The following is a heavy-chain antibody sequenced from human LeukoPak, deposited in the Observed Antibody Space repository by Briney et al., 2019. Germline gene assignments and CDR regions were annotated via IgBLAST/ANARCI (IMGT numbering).Heavy chain of an antibody. CDR3: ARTTSSWYVGTYYYFDY. V-gene: IGHV1-69*13. CDR2: IIPIFGTA. CDR1: GGTFSSYA. D-gene: IGHD6-13*01. Sequence: SVNVSCKASGGTFSSYAISWVRQAPGQGLEWMGGIIPIFGTANYAQKFQGRVTITADESTSTAYMELSSLRSEDTAVYYCARTTSSWYVGTYYYFDYWGQGTLVTVSS. J-gene: IGHJ4*02.